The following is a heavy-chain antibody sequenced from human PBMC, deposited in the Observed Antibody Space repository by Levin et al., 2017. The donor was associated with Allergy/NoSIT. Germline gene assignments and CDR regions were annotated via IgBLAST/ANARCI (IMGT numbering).Heavy chain of an antibody. Sequence: GESLKISCVASGFTFSSYWMSWVRQAPGKGLEWVAHIKQDGSAQYYVDSVKGRFTISRDNAKNSLYMQMNSLRADDTAVYFCASSTSYAFDIWGQGTMLTVSS. D-gene: IGHD6-13*01. CDR3: ASSTSYAFDI. CDR2: IKQDGSAQ. V-gene: IGHV3-7*01. J-gene: IGHJ3*02. CDR1: GFTFSSYW.